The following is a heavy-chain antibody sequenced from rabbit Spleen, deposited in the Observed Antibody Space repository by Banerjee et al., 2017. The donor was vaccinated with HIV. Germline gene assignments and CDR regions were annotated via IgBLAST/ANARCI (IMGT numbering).Heavy chain of an antibody. CDR2: IYSGFGVR. CDR1: GIDFSSYG. CDR3: ARDGAGGSYFAL. D-gene: IGHD8-1*01. J-gene: IGHJ6*01. V-gene: IGHV1S47*01. Sequence: ELVESGGGLVQPGESLKLSCKASGIDFSSYGISWVRQAPGKGPEWIAYIYSGFGVRNYANSVKGRFTISSDNAQNTVFLQMTSLTASDTATYFCARDGAGGSYFALWGPGTLVTVS.